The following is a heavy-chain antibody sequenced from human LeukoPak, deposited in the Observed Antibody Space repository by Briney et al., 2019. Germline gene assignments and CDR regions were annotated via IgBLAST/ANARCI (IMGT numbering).Heavy chain of an antibody. V-gene: IGHV4-39*01. CDR2: IYYSGST. J-gene: IGHJ4*02. D-gene: IGHD5/OR15-5a*01. CDR1: GGSISSSSYY. Sequence: PSETLSLTCTVSGGSISSSSYYWGWIRQPPGKGLEWIGSIYYSGSTYYNPSLKSRVTISADTSKNQFSLKLSSVTAADTAVYYCARLRLGNYFDYWGQGTLVTVSS. CDR3: ARLRLGNYFDY.